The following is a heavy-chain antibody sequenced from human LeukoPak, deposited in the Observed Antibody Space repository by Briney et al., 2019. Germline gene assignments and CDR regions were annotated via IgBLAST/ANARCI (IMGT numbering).Heavy chain of an antibody. CDR2: INPNSGGT. J-gene: IGHJ5*02. Sequence: ASVKVSCKASGYTFTGYYMHWVRQAPGKGLEWMGWINPNSGGTNYAQKFQGRVTMTRDTSISTAYMELSRLRSDDTAVYYCARDYGDYVTFWFDPWGQGTLVTVSS. CDR1: GYTFTGYY. CDR3: ARDYGDYVTFWFDP. V-gene: IGHV1-2*02. D-gene: IGHD4-17*01.